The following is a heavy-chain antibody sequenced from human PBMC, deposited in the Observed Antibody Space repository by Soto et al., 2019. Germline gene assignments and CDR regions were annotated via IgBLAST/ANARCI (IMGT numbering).Heavy chain of an antibody. V-gene: IGHV3-30-3*01. D-gene: IGHD2-2*01. J-gene: IGHJ6*02. CDR2: ISYGGSNK. Sequence: GGSLRFSCAASGFTFSSYAMHWVRQAPGKGLEWVAVISYGGSNKYYADSVKGRFTISRDNSKNTLYLQMNSLRAEDTAVYYCASPDINCSSTSCSQYYYYYYGMDVWGQGTTVTV. CDR3: ASPDINCSSTSCSQYYYYYYGMDV. CDR1: GFTFSSYA.